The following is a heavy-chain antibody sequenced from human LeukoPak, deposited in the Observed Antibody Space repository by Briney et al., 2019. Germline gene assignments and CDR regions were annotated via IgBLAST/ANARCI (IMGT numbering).Heavy chain of an antibody. Sequence: GASVKVSCKASGGTFSSYAISWVRQAPGQGLEWTGGIIPIFGTANYAQKFQGRVTITTDESTSTAYMELNSLRAEDTAVYYCAKELRFLEWFQGDVWGKGTTVTVSS. CDR3: AKELRFLEWFQGDV. CDR2: IIPIFGTA. CDR1: GGTFSSYA. V-gene: IGHV1-69*05. D-gene: IGHD3-3*01. J-gene: IGHJ6*04.